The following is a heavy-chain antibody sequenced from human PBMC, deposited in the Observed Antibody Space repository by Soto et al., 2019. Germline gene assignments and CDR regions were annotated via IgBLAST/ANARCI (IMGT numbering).Heavy chain of an antibody. Sequence: WWSLRLSCSASVFTFSSYAMSWVRQAPGKGLEWVSAISGSGGSTYYADSVKGRFTISRDNSKNTLYLQMNSLRAEDTAVYYCARITFYYGMDVWGQGTTVTVSS. V-gene: IGHV3-23*01. D-gene: IGHD3-16*01. CDR1: VFTFSSYA. J-gene: IGHJ6*02. CDR3: ARITFYYGMDV. CDR2: ISGSGGST.